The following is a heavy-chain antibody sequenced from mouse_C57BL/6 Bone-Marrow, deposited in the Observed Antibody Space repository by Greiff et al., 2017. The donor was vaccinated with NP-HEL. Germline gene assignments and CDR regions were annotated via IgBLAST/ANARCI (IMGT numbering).Heavy chain of an antibody. CDR2: IYPRSGNT. Sequence: VQLQQSGAELARPGASVKLSCKASGYTFTSYGISWVKQRTGQGLEWIGEIYPRSGNTYYNEKFKGKATLTADKSSSTAYMELRSLTSEDSAVDFCARNPNWYFDVWGTGTTVTVSS. CDR3: ARNPNWYFDV. CDR1: GYTFTSYG. V-gene: IGHV1-81*01. J-gene: IGHJ1*03.